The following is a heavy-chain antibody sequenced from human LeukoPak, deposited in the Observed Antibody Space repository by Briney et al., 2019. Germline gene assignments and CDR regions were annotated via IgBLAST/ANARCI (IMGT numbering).Heavy chain of an antibody. D-gene: IGHD3-3*01. CDR3: ARDSRTPTYYDFWSGYWSHGMDV. Sequence: PGGSLRLSCAASGFTFSSYWMSWVRQAPGKGLEWVANIKQDRSEKYYVDSVKGRFTISRDNAKNSLYLQMNSLRAEDTAVYYCARDSRTPTYYDFWSGYWSHGMDVWGQGTTVTVSS. V-gene: IGHV3-7*01. CDR2: IKQDRSEK. J-gene: IGHJ6*02. CDR1: GFTFSSYW.